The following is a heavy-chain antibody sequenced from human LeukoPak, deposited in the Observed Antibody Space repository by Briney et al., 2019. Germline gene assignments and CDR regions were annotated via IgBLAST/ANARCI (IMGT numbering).Heavy chain of an antibody. D-gene: IGHD3-22*01. J-gene: IGHJ4*02. V-gene: IGHV3-7*01. CDR3: ARVGSYYDSSGLDY. CDR2: IKQDGSEK. Sequence: AGGSLRLSCAASGFTFSSYSMNWVRQAPGKGLEWVANIKQDGSEKYYVDSVKGRFTISRDNAKNSLYLQMNSLRAEDTAVYYCARVGSYYDSSGLDYWGQGTLVTVSS. CDR1: GFTFSSYS.